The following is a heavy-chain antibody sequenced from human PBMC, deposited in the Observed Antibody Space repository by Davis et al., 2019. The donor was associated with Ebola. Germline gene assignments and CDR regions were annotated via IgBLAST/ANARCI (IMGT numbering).Heavy chain of an antibody. CDR2: ISSSSSYI. Sequence: GESLKISCAASGFTFSSYSMNWVRQAPGKGLEWVSSISSSSSYIYYADSVKGRFTISRDNSKNTLYLQMNSLRAEDTAVYYCARAARSSSSGDDYWGQGTLVTVSS. V-gene: IGHV3-21*01. CDR3: ARAARSSSSGDDY. D-gene: IGHD6-6*01. CDR1: GFTFSSYS. J-gene: IGHJ4*02.